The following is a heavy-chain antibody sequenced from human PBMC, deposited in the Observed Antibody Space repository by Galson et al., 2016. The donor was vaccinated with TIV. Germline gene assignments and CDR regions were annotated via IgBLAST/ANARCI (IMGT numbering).Heavy chain of an antibody. V-gene: IGHV4-34*01. Sequence: ETLSLTCGVYGGSLSGHYWNWIRQPPGKGLEWIGEINHSGSTKYKPSLKSRVAISVDTSQGRFSLSLTSVTPADTAVSYCARGAPVLQVWSRRGNEDREQRADWFDPWGQGTLVIVSS. CDR1: GGSLSGHY. CDR3: ARGAPVLQVWSRRGNEDREQRADWFDP. J-gene: IGHJ5*02. CDR2: INHSGST. D-gene: IGHD5-18*01.